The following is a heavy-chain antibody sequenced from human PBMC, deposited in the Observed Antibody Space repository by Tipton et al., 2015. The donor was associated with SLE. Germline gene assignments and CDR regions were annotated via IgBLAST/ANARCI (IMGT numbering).Heavy chain of an antibody. Sequence: LRLSCTVSGGSISSGGYYWSWIRQHPGKGLEWIGYIYYSGSTYYNPSLKSRVTISVDTSKNQFSLKLSSVTAADTAVYFCARDPDGSGSYGGWGQGTLGTVSS. J-gene: IGHJ4*02. CDR3: ARDPDGSGSYGG. CDR1: GGSISSGGYY. CDR2: IYYSGST. V-gene: IGHV4-31*03. D-gene: IGHD3-10*01.